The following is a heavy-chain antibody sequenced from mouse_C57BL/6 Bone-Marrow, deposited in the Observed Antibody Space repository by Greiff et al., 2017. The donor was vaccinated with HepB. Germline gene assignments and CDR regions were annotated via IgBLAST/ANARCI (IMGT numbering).Heavy chain of an antibody. V-gene: IGHV1-80*01. CDR2: IYPGDGDT. Sequence: QVQLQQSGAELVKPGASVKISCKASGYAFSSYWMNWVKQRPGKGLEWIGQIYPGDGDTNYNGKFKGKATLTADKSSSTAYMQLSSLTSEDSAVYFCASTRFRRGWFAYWGQGTLVTVSA. D-gene: IGHD2-12*01. J-gene: IGHJ3*01. CDR1: GYAFSSYW. CDR3: ASTRFRRGWFAY.